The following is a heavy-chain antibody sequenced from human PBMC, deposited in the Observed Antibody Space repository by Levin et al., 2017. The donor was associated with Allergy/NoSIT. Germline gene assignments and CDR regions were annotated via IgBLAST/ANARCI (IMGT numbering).Heavy chain of an antibody. V-gene: IGHV4-59*01. CDR3: ASGSAADY. CDR1: GGSISSYY. J-gene: IGHJ4*02. Sequence: SQTLSLTCTVSGGSISSYYWSWIRQPPGKGLEWIGYIYYSGSTNYNPSLKSRVTISVDTSKNQFSLKLSSVTAADTAVYYCASGSAADYWGQGTLVTVSS. D-gene: IGHD2-2*03. CDR2: IYYSGST.